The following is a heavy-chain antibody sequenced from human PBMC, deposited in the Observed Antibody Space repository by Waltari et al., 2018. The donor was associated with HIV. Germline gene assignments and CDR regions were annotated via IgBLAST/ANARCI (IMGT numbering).Heavy chain of an antibody. D-gene: IGHD3-22*01. CDR2: ISGLSEERR. V-gene: IGHV1-18*01. J-gene: IGHJ5*02. Sequence: QIHLVQSGAEVKKPGASVQVSCTASGYTFRDDGISWVRQAPGQGLEWMGWISGLSEERRNYAQKFQGRVTLSTYTSTTTAYMELRSLRSDDTAIYYCARGSLLRNWLDPWGQGTLGTVSS. CDR3: ARGSLLRNWLDP. CDR1: GYTFRDDG.